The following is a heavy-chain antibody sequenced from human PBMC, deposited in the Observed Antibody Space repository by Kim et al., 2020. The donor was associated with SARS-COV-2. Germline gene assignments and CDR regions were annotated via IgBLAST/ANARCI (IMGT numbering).Heavy chain of an antibody. Sequence: GGSLRLSCAASRFTFSSYGMHWVRQAPGKGLEWVAVIWYDGRNKYYADSVKGRFTISRDNSKKRLYLQMNSLRAEDTAVYFCARGAENDILTGYSNYYYGMDVWGQGTTVTVSS. V-gene: IGHV3-33*01. CDR1: RFTFSSYG. CDR2: IWYDGRNK. CDR3: ARGAENDILTGYSNYYYGMDV. D-gene: IGHD3-9*01. J-gene: IGHJ6*02.